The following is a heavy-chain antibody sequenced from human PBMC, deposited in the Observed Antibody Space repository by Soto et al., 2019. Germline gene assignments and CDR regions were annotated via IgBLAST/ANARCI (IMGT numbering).Heavy chain of an antibody. Sequence: EVQLLESGGGLVQPGGSLRLSCAASGFTFSSYAMSWVRQAPGKGLEWVSAISGSGGSTYYADSVKGRFTISRDKSKNTLYLQMNSLRAEDTAVYYCAKQRLRYVYGMDVWGQGTTVTVSS. D-gene: IGHD4-17*01. J-gene: IGHJ6*02. CDR2: ISGSGGST. V-gene: IGHV3-23*01. CDR3: AKQRLRYVYGMDV. CDR1: GFTFSSYA.